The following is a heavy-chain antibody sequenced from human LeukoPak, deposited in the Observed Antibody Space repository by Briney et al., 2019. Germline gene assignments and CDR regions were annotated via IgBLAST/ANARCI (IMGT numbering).Heavy chain of an antibody. Sequence: HPGGSLRLSCAASGFTVSGNYMTWVRQAPGMGLEWVSVTYGDGSTSYADSVKDRFTISRDISKNTFFLQMNNLRAEDTAVYYCASRGDGHRNWYFDLWGRGTLVTVSS. CDR1: GFTVSGNY. J-gene: IGHJ2*01. CDR2: TYGDGST. CDR3: ASRGDGHRNWYFDL. V-gene: IGHV3-66*01. D-gene: IGHD5-24*01.